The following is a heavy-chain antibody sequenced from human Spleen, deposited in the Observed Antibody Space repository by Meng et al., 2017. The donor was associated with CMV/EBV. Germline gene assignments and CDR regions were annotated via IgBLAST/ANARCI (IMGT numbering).Heavy chain of an antibody. J-gene: IGHJ4*02. D-gene: IGHD3-10*01. Sequence: GGSLRLSCTASGFTFGDYAMSWVRQAPGKGLEWVGFIRSKAYGGTTEYAASVKGRFTISRDDSKSIAYLQMNSLKTEDTAVYYCIGGGDLGYWGQGTLVTVSS. V-gene: IGHV3-49*04. CDR3: IGGGDLGY. CDR1: GFTFGDYA. CDR2: IRSKAYGGTT.